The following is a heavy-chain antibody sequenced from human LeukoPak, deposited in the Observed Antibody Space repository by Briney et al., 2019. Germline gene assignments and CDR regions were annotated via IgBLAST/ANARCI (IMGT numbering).Heavy chain of an antibody. CDR2: VSGGGDPT. D-gene: IGHD6-19*01. J-gene: IGHJ4*02. Sequence: GGSLRLSCGASDFAFSSYAMNWVRQAPGKGLEGVAGVSGGGDPTYYADSVKGRFTISRDNSKNTVYLQMSSLTADDTAVYYCAKTTVGYSSGRYPGWPADCWGQGTLVTVSS. V-gene: IGHV3-23*01. CDR1: DFAFSSYA. CDR3: AKTTVGYSSGRYPGWPADC.